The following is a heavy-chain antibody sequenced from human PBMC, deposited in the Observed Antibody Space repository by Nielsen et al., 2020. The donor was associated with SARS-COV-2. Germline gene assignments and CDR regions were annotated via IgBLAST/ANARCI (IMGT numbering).Heavy chain of an antibody. J-gene: IGHJ6*02. D-gene: IGHD3-10*01. V-gene: IGHV3-30*03. CDR1: GFTFSRYG. CDR3: ARDWSSGSGSSYYYYGMDV. CDR2: ISYDGSDK. Sequence: GGSLRLSCAASGFTFSRYGMHWVRQAPGRGLEWVAFISYDGSDKYYADSVKGRFTISRDNSKNTLFLQVSSLRPEDTAVYYCARDWSSGSGSSYYYYGMDVWGQGTTVTVSS.